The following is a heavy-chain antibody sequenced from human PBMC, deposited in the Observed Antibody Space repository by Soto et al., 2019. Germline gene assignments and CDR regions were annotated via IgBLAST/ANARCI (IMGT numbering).Heavy chain of an antibody. Sequence: GGSLRLSCAASGFTFSTYDMHWVRQATGKGLEWVSTIGTAGDTYYPGSVKGRFTISRENAKNSLYLQMNSLRAEDTAVYYCARSYYYDSSEIFDYWGQGTLVTVS. D-gene: IGHD3-22*01. J-gene: IGHJ4*02. V-gene: IGHV3-13*01. CDR2: IGTAGDT. CDR3: ARSYYYDSSEIFDY. CDR1: GFTFSTYD.